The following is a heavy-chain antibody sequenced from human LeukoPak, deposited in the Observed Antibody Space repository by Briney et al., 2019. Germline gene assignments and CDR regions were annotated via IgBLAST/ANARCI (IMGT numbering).Heavy chain of an antibody. V-gene: IGHV1-46*01. CDR2: INPSGGRT. Sequence: GASVKVSCKASGYTFTSYYMHWVRQAPGQGLEWMGIINPSGGRTSYAQKFQGRVTMTRDTSTSTVYMELSSLRSEDTAVYYCASAQSFWLQSDYWGQGTLLTVSS. D-gene: IGHD5-24*01. CDR1: GYTFTSYY. J-gene: IGHJ4*02. CDR3: ASAQSFWLQSDY.